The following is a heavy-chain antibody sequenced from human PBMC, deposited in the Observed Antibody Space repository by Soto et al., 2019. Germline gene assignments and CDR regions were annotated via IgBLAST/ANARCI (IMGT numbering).Heavy chain of an antibody. CDR2: IYSSGST. D-gene: IGHD3-22*01. V-gene: IGHV4-4*07. Sequence: PSETLSLTCTVSGGSISSYYWSWIRQPAGKGLEWIGRIYSSGSTNYNPSLKSRVTMSVDASKNKFSLRLSSVTAADTDVYYCARDTGYSDAFDIWGQGTMVTVSS. J-gene: IGHJ3*02. CDR1: GGSISSYY. CDR3: ARDTGYSDAFDI.